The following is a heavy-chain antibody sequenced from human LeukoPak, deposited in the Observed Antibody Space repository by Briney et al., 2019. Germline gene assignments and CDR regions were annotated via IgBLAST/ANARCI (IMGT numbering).Heavy chain of an antibody. V-gene: IGHV7-4-1*02. CDR3: AIWYCSGGRCYSNARTFDY. D-gene: IGHD2-15*01. CDR1: GYTFTSYA. Sequence: GASVKVSCKASGYTFTSYAMNWVRQAPGQGLEWMGWINTNTGNPTYAQGFTGRFVFSLDTSVSTAYLQISSLKAADTAVYYCAIWYCSGGRCYSNARTFDYWGQGTRVTVSS. CDR2: INTNTGNP. J-gene: IGHJ4*02.